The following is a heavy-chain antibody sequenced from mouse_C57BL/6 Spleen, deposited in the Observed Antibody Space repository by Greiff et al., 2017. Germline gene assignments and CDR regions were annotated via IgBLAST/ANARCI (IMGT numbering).Heavy chain of an antibody. Sequence: EVKLMESGPGLVKPSQSLSLTCSVTGYSITSGYYWNWIRQFPGNKLEWMGYISYDGSNNYNPSLKNRISLTRDTSKNQFFLKLNSVTTEDTATYYCAREEPYYYAMDYWGQGTSVTVSS. CDR2: ISYDGSN. CDR3: AREEPYYYAMDY. J-gene: IGHJ4*01. V-gene: IGHV3-6*01. CDR1: GYSITSGYY.